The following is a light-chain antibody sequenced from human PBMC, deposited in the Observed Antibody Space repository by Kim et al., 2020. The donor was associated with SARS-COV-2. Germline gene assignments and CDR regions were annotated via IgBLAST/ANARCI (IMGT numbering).Light chain of an antibody. CDR2: LGS. CDR1: QSLLHSNGYNY. V-gene: IGKV2-28*01. J-gene: IGKJ1*01. CDR3: MQALQIPWT. Sequence: DIVMTQSPLSLPVTPGEPASISCRSSQSLLHSNGYNYLDWYLQKPGQSPQFLIYLGSNRASGVPDRFSGSGSGTDFTLKISRVEAEDVGVYYCMQALQIPWTFGQGTKVDIK.